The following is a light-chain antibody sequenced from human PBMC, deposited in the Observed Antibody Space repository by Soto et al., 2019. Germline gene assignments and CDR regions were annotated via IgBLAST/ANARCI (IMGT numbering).Light chain of an antibody. V-gene: IGLV1-51*01. CDR1: SSNIGSNF. Sequence: QSALTQPPSVSAAPGQKVTISCSGSSSNIGSNFVSWYQQLPGTSPQLLLYDNDQRPSGIPDRFSASKSGTSATLRITGLQTGDEADYYCAAWDSSLGAGLFGGGTKVTVL. CDR3: AAWDSSLGAGL. J-gene: IGLJ2*01. CDR2: DND.